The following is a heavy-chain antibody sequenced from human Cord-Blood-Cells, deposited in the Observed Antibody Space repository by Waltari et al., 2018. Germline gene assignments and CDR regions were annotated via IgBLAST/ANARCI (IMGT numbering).Heavy chain of an antibody. CDR2: IYYSGST. J-gene: IGHJ4*02. Sequence: QLQLQESGPGLVKPSETLSLTCTVSGGSISSSSYYWGWIRPPPGKGLEWIGSIYYSGSTYYNPSLKSRVTISVDTSKNQFSLKLSSVTAADTAVYYCARGDYDFWSGYYDYWGQGTLVTVSS. V-gene: IGHV4-39*01. CDR1: GGSISSSSYY. D-gene: IGHD3-3*01. CDR3: ARGDYDFWSGYYDY.